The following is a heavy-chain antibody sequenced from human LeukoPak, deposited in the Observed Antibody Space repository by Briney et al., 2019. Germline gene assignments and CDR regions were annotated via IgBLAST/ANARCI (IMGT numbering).Heavy chain of an antibody. D-gene: IGHD4-17*01. Sequence: GGSLRLSCAASGFTFTSVWMHWFRQAPGRGLVWISRISTDGAVTGYADSVKGRFTISRDNAKNTLYLQMNSLRVEHRAVYYCARDLTTVTLFDNWGQGALVTVSS. V-gene: IGHV3-74*01. J-gene: IGHJ4*02. CDR1: GFTFTSVW. CDR3: ARDLTTVTLFDN. CDR2: ISTDGAVT.